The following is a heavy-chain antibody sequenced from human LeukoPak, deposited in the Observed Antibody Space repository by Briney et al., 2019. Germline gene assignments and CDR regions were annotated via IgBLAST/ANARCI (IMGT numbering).Heavy chain of an antibody. D-gene: IGHD1-26*01. CDR1: GFNVRTNY. CDR3: TREVSGSLYFDY. J-gene: IGHJ4*02. V-gene: IGHV3-53*01. Sequence: SGGSLRLSCAASGFNVRTNYMSWVRQAPGKGLEWVSIIYSDGSTYYADSVKGRFTTSRDNAKNTVYLQMNSLRAEDTAVYYCTREVSGSLYFDYWGQGTLVTVSS. CDR2: IYSDGST.